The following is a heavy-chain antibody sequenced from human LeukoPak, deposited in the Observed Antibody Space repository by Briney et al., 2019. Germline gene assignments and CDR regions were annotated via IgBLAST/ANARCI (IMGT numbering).Heavy chain of an antibody. Sequence: ASVKVSCKASGYTFTSYYMHWVRQAPGQGLEWMGIISPSGRSTTYAQNFQGRVTMTRDTPISTAYMELSRLRSDDTAVYYCAREYCGIPGPSYYYYYMDVWGKGTTVTISS. J-gene: IGHJ6*03. CDR2: ISPSGRST. D-gene: IGHD1-26*01. V-gene: IGHV1-46*01. CDR1: GYTFTSYY. CDR3: AREYCGIPGPSYYYYYMDV.